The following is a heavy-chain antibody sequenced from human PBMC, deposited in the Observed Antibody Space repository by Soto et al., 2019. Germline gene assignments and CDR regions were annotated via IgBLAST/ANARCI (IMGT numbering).Heavy chain of an antibody. V-gene: IGHV3-30*18. CDR3: AKDSHYYDSSGYPDFDY. CDR2: ISYDGSNK. Sequence: LSCAASGFTFSSYGMHWVRQAPGKGLAWVAVISYDGSNKYYADSVKGRFTISRDNSKNTLYLQMNSLRAEDTAVYYCAKDSHYYDSSGYPDFDYWGQGTLVTVSS. CDR1: GFTFSSYG. J-gene: IGHJ4*02. D-gene: IGHD3-22*01.